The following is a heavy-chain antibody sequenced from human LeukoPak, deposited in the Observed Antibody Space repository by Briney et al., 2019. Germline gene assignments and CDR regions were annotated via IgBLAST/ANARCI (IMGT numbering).Heavy chain of an antibody. J-gene: IGHJ6*02. CDR3: AKASWSGYRYYYHVMDV. CDR1: CGSFSCYY. CDR2: INHSAST. Sequence: PSETLSFTCAVECGSFSCYYRSLIRKPRRNGLEWIGEINHSASTNYNPSLKSQVTISVDTSKNQFSLKLSSVTAADTAVYYCAKASWSGYRYYYHVMDVWGQGTTVIVSS. D-gene: IGHD3-3*01. V-gene: IGHV4-34*01.